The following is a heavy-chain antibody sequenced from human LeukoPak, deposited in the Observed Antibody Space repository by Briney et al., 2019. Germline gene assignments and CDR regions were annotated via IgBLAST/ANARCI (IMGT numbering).Heavy chain of an antibody. CDR2: INPNSGGT. J-gene: IGHJ4*02. CDR3: ARDGVLVVPAARPDY. V-gene: IGHV1-2*02. D-gene: IGHD2-2*02. CDR1: GYTFTGYY. Sequence: ASVKVSCKASGYTFTGYYMHWVRQAPGQGREGMGWINPNSGGTNYAQKFQGRVSMTRDTSISTAYMELRRLRSHHTAVYYCARDGVLVVPAARPDYWGQGPLVPVSS.